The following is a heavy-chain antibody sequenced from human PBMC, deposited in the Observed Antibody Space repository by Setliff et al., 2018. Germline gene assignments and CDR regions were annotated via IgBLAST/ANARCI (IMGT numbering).Heavy chain of an antibody. D-gene: IGHD3-10*01. CDR3: VMGSGALGPY. V-gene: IGHV4-38-2*02. CDR2: IYHSGST. CDR1: GHSISSGSYF. J-gene: IGHJ4*02. Sequence: SETLSLTCSVSGHSISSGSYFWNWIRQPPGKGLEWIGSIYHSGSTYYNPSLKSRVIILVDMSKNELSLNLSSVTAADTAVYYCVMGSGALGPYWGQGTLVTVSS.